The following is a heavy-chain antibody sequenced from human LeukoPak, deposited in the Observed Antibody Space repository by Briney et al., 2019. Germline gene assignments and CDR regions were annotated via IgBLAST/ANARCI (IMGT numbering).Heavy chain of an antibody. CDR1: GYSISSGYY. Sequence: SETLSLTCIVSGYSISSGYYWGWIRQPPGKGLEWIGNIYTTGSTYYSPSLKSRVIISLDTSENQFSLTLRSLTAADTAVYYCAKGNPYYDSWGQGTLVTVSS. J-gene: IGHJ5*02. D-gene: IGHD5-12*01. CDR2: IYTTGST. CDR3: AKGNPYYDS. V-gene: IGHV4-38-2*02.